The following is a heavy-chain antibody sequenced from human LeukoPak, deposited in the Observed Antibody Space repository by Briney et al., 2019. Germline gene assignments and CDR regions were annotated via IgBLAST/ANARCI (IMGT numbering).Heavy chain of an antibody. J-gene: IGHJ4*02. CDR3: ARIRDPYGYAHLDL. D-gene: IGHD5-18*01. Sequence: GGSLRLSCAASGFIFSSCSMNWVRQAPGKGLEWVTSISGSSFYINYADSVRGRFTISRDNAENSVYLQMSSLRDEDTAVYYCARIRDPYGYAHLDLWGQGTLVTVST. CDR2: ISGSSFYI. CDR1: GFIFSSCS. V-gene: IGHV3-21*01.